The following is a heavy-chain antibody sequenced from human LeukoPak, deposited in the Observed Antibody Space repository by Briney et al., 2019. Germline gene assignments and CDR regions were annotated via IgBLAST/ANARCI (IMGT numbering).Heavy chain of an antibody. J-gene: IGHJ6*02. CDR1: GFIFDYYG. CDR3: ASHSGYDHDV. CDR2: INWNGSRT. Sequence: GGSLRLSCAASGFIFDYYGMSWVRQAPGKGLEWVSGINWNGSRTDYADSVKGRFTIYRDNAKNSLYLQMNSLRVEDTALYYCASHSGYDHDVWGQGTTVIVSS. V-gene: IGHV3-20*04. D-gene: IGHD5-12*01.